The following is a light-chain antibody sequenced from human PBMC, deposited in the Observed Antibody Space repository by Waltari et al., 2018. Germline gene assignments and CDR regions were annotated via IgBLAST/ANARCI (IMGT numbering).Light chain of an antibody. V-gene: IGKV3-15*01. J-gene: IGKJ5*01. CDR1: QSVGYN. CDR3: QQYNNWQIT. Sequence: EVVMTQSPATLSVSPGERVTLACRASQSVGYNLAWFQQQPGQAPRLLIYGASTRATDIPDRFSGSGSGTAFTLTISSLQSEDVANYYCQQYNNWQITFGQGTRLDLK. CDR2: GAS.